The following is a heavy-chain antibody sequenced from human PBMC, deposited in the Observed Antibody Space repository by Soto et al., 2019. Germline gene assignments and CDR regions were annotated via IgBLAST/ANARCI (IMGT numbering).Heavy chain of an antibody. D-gene: IGHD5-12*01. CDR3: VRGPYSGFAY. Sequence: QVQLVQSGAKVKEPGASVKVSCQASGYTFTTYDINWVRQATGQGLEWMGWMNPKTGKAGYAQKFQGRVTMTRNTSTSPAYLEVSSLRSEDTAVFFCVRGPYSGFAYWGQGTLVTVSS. CDR1: GYTFTTYD. V-gene: IGHV1-8*01. J-gene: IGHJ4*02. CDR2: MNPKTGKA.